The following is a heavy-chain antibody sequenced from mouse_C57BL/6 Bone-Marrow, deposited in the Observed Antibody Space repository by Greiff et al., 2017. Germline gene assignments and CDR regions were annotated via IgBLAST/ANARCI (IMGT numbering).Heavy chain of an antibody. Sequence: EVQGVESGGDLVKPGGSLKLSCAASGFTFSSYGMSWVRQTPDKRLEWVATISSGGSYTYYPDSVKGRFTISRDNAKNTLNLQMSSLKSEDTAVYYCARPYCYGSSLYFDYWGQGTTLTVSA. CDR2: ISSGGSYT. J-gene: IGHJ2*01. D-gene: IGHD1-1*01. CDR1: GFTFSSYG. CDR3: ARPYCYGSSLYFDY. V-gene: IGHV5-6*01.